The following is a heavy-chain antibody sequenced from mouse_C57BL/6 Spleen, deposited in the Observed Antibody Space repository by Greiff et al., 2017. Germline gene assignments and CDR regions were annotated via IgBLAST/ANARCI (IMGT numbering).Heavy chain of an antibody. Sequence: QVQLQQPGAELVKPGASVKLSCKASGYTFTSYWMHWVKQRPGQGLEWIGMIHPNSGSTNYNEKFKSNATLTVDKSSSTAYMQLSSLTSEDSAVYYCSLLRLYYFDYWGQGTTLTVSS. CDR3: SLLRLYYFDY. CDR2: IHPNSGST. J-gene: IGHJ2*01. V-gene: IGHV1-64*01. D-gene: IGHD1-1*01. CDR1: GYTFTSYW.